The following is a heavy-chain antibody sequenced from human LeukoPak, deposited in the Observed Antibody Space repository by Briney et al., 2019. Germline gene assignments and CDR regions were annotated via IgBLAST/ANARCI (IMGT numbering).Heavy chain of an antibody. CDR3: ARGRQEVSMIVVVMTAVSYYLDV. Sequence: PSETLSFTCTVSGGSISSYYWSWIRQPPGKGLEWIGEINPSGRISYNPSLKSRLTISVDASKNQFSLNLRSLTAADTAVYYCARGRQEVSMIVVVMTAVSYYLDVWGKGTTVTVS. CDR2: INPSGRI. V-gene: IGHV4-34*01. CDR1: GGSISSYY. J-gene: IGHJ6*03. D-gene: IGHD3-22*01.